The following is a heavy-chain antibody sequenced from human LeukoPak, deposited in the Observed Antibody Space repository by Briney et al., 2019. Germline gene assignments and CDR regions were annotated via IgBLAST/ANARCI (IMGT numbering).Heavy chain of an antibody. CDR1: GLTVSVNY. V-gene: IGHV3-66*01. J-gene: IGHJ6*02. D-gene: IGHD5-18*01. CDR3: ATIDVYSYGSSYYYYCMDV. Sequence: GGSLRLSCAASGLTVSVNYMSCVRQAPGKGLEWVSVIYIGGSTYYADSAKSRFTISRDNSMTTLYLQMNSLRAEDTAVYYCATIDVYSYGSSYYYYCMDVWGQGTTVTVSS. CDR2: IYIGGST.